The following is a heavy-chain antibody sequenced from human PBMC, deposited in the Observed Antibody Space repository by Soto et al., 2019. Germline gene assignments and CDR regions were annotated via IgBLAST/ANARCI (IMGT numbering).Heavy chain of an antibody. CDR2: ISGSGGST. Sequence: GGSLRLSCAASGFTFSSYAMSWVRQAPGKGLEWVSAISGSGGSTYYADSVKGRFTISRDNSKNTLYLQMNSLRAEDTAVYYCAKSGDSSGYYSPAGYYYGMDVWGQGTTVTVSS. CDR3: AKSGDSSGYYSPAGYYYGMDV. V-gene: IGHV3-23*01. CDR1: GFTFSSYA. J-gene: IGHJ6*02. D-gene: IGHD3-22*01.